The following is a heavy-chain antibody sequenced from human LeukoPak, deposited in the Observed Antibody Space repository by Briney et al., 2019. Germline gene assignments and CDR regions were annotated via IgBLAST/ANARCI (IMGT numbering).Heavy chain of an antibody. CDR2: INPSGGST. J-gene: IGHJ6*03. V-gene: IGHV1-46*01. CDR3: ARDGRSVATTTYYYYYMDV. Sequence: GASVKVSCKASGYTFTSYYMHWVRQAPGQGLEWMGIINPSGGSTSYAQKVQGRVTMTRDMSTSTVYMELSSLRSEDTAVYYCARDGRSVATTTYYYYYMDVWGKGTTVTVSS. D-gene: IGHD5-12*01. CDR1: GYTFTSYY.